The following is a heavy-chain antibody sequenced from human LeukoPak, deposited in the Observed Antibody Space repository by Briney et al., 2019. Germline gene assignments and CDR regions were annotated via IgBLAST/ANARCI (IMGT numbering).Heavy chain of an antibody. CDR1: GFTFSSYA. CDR2: ISYDGSNK. Sequence: GGSLRLSCAASGFTFSSYAMHWVRQAPGKGLEWVAVISYDGSNKYCADSVKGRFTISRDNSKNTLYLQMNSLRAEDTAVYYCARDIIDYWGQGTLVTVSS. J-gene: IGHJ4*02. CDR3: ARDIIDY. V-gene: IGHV3-30*01.